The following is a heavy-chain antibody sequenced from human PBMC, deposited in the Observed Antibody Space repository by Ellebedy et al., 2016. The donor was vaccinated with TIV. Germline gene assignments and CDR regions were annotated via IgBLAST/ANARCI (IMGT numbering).Heavy chain of an antibody. CDR3: ARHRSSWSVADY. V-gene: IGHV5-10-1*01. J-gene: IGHJ4*02. D-gene: IGHD6-13*01. CDR2: IDPSDSYT. CDR1: GNSFTSYW. Sequence: KVSCKGSGNSFTSYWISWARQMPGKGLEWMGRIDPSDSYTNYSPSFHGHVTFSADKSISTAYLQWSSLKASDTAMYYCARHRSSWSVADYWGQGTLVTVSS.